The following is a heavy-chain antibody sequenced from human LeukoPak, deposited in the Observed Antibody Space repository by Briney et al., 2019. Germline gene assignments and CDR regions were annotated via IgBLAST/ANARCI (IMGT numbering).Heavy chain of an antibody. D-gene: IGHD3-10*01. CDR1: GYTFTGYY. J-gene: IGHJ6*02. CDR2: INPNSGGT. CDR3: AREGGYYGSGNPYYYYGMDV. Sequence: ASVKVSCKAPGYTFTGYYMHWVRQAPGQGLEWMGWINPNSGGTNYAQKFQCRVTMTRDTSISTAYMELSRLRSDDTAVYYCAREGGYYGSGNPYYYYGMDVWGQGTTVTVSS. V-gene: IGHV1-2*02.